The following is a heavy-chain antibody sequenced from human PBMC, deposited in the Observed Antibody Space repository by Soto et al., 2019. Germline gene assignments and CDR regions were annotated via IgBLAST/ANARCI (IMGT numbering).Heavy chain of an antibody. CDR2: ISTHNGHT. Sequence: QVQLVQSGAEVKKPGDSVKVSCKASGYTLTTYGISWGRQAPGQGLEWMGWISTHNGHTNFAQSLQDRVIMTTDTSTSTAYMELRSLRCDDTAMYFCARDLQPTFGDYWGQGTPVTVSS. V-gene: IGHV1-18*01. J-gene: IGHJ4*02. CDR3: ARDLQPTFGDY. CDR1: GYTLTTYG. D-gene: IGHD3-10*01.